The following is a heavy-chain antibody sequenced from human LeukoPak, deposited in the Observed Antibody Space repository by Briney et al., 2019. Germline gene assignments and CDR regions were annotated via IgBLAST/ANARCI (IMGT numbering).Heavy chain of an antibody. Sequence: ASVKVSCKASGYTFISYGISWVRQAPGQGLEWMGGIIPIFGTANYAQKFQGRVTITTDESTSTAYMELSSLRSEDTAVYYCARGYCSSTSCPFDYWGQGTLVTVSS. CDR1: GYTFISYG. CDR2: IIPIFGTA. D-gene: IGHD2-2*01. J-gene: IGHJ4*02. V-gene: IGHV1-69*05. CDR3: ARGYCSSTSCPFDY.